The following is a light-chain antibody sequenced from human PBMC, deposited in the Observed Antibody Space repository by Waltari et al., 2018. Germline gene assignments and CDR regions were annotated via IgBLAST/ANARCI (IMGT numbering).Light chain of an antibody. CDR1: SSNVGGYNY. J-gene: IGLJ1*01. Sequence: QSALAQPRSVSGSPGQSVTISCTGSSSNVGGYNYVSWYQQYPGQAPQLMLYDVNKRPSGVPHLFAGSKSGDTPALTISGLQAEDEADYYCCSYAGSYTYVFGTGTKVTV. V-gene: IGLV2-11*01. CDR2: DVN. CDR3: CSYAGSYTYV.